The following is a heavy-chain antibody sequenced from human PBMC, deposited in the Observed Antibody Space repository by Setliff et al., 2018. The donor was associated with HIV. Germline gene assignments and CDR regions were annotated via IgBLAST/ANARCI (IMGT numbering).Heavy chain of an antibody. J-gene: IGHJ6*03. CDR2: IIPILGVA. CDR3: VRGVQSPPHYSYYYMDV. CDR1: RSTFNSHT. Sequence: SVKVSCKASRSTFNSHTINWVRQAPGQGPDWMGRIIPILGVANYAQRFQGKVTITADKSTSTAYMELTSLRFDDTAMYYCVRGVQSPPHYSYYYMDVWGEVTMVTVSS. V-gene: IGHV1-69*02. D-gene: IGHD3-3*01.